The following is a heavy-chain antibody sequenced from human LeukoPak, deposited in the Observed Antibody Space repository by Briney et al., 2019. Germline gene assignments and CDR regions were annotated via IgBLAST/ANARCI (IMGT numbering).Heavy chain of an antibody. Sequence: GGSLRLSCSASGFTFSSYEMNWVRQAPGKGQELVSYISSSGSTIYYADSVKGRFTISRDNAKNSLYLQMNSLRAEDTAVYYCAELGITIIGGVWGKGTKVTISS. CDR3: AELGITIIGGV. CDR2: ISSSGSTI. CDR1: GFTFSSYE. V-gene: IGHV3-48*03. D-gene: IGHD3-10*02. J-gene: IGHJ6*04.